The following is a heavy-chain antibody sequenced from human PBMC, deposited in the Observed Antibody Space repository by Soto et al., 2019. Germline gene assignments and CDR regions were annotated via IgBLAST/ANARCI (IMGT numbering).Heavy chain of an antibody. Sequence: GGSLRLSCAASGFTFSSYAMSWVRQIPGKGLEWVSTISGSGGSTSYADSVKGRFTISRDNSKNTLYMQMNSLRAEDTAAYYCAKRLPQDIVGTISPLYYYNGMDVWGQGTTVTVSS. CDR1: GFTFSSYA. V-gene: IGHV3-23*01. J-gene: IGHJ6*02. CDR3: AKRLPQDIVGTISPLYYYNGMDV. D-gene: IGHD5-12*01. CDR2: ISGSGGST.